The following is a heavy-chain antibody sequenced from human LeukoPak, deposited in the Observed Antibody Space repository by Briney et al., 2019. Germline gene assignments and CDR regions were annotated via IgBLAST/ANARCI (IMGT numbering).Heavy chain of an antibody. D-gene: IGHD1-1*01. CDR2: IYSGGST. Sequence: QPGGSLRLSCAASGFTVSSNCMSWVRQAPGKGLEWVSVIYSGGSTYYADSVKGRFTISRDNSKNTLYLQMNSLRAEDTAVYYCAREYGTRVYGMDVWGQGTTVTVSS. J-gene: IGHJ6*02. CDR3: AREYGTRVYGMDV. V-gene: IGHV3-53*01. CDR1: GFTVSSNC.